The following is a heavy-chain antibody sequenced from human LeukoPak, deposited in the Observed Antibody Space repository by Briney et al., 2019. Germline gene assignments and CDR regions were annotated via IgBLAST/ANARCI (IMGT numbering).Heavy chain of an antibody. CDR2: ITSSSYI. J-gene: IGHJ6*04. D-gene: IGHD2-2*01. CDR3: ARDLLRYCNDISCYGRSVV. Sequence: GGSLRLSCEASGFTFSYYTMNWVRQAPGKGLEWVSSITSSSYIYYADSVKGRFTISRDNAKNSLYLQMNSLRAEDTAMYYCARDLLRYCNDISCYGRSVVWGKGTTVTVSS. CDR1: GFTFSYYT. V-gene: IGHV3-21*01.